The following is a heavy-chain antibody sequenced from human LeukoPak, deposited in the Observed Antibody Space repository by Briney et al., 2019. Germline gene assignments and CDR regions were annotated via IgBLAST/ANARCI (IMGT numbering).Heavy chain of an antibody. J-gene: IGHJ6*02. CDR3: ARGSTNSIAAAGTTSYGMDV. D-gene: IGHD6-13*01. CDR1: GYTFTGYY. V-gene: IGHV1-2*02. Sequence: ASVKVSCKASGYTFTGYYMHWVRQAPGQGLERMGWINPNSGGTNYAQKFQGRVTMTRDTSISTAYMELSRLRSDDTAVYYCARGSTNSIAAAGTTSYGMDVWGQGTTVTVSS. CDR2: INPNSGGT.